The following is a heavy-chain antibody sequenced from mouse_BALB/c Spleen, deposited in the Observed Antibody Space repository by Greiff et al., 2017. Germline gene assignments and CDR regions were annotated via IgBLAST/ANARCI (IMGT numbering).Heavy chain of an antibody. Sequence: EVKLVESGGGLVQPGGSLKLSCAASGFTFSSYTMSWVRQTPEKRLEWVAYISNGGGSTYYPDTVKGRFTISRDNAKNTLYLQMSSLKSEDTAMYYCAREVPFAYWGQGTLVTVSA. J-gene: IGHJ3*01. CDR1: GFTFSSYT. CDR3: AREVPFAY. V-gene: IGHV5-12-2*01. CDR2: ISNGGGST.